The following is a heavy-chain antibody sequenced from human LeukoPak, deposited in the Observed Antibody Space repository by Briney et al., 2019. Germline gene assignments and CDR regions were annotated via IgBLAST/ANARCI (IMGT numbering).Heavy chain of an antibody. CDR2: ISSTSSYI. CDR3: ARAQVPAASYNWFDH. D-gene: IGHD2-2*01. J-gene: IGHJ5*02. CDR1: GFTXXXYS. V-gene: IGHV3-21*01. Sequence: GFTXXXYSMNWVRQAPGKGREWVASISSTSSYIYYADSVQGRFTISRDNANNSLYLQMNSLRAEDTAVYYCARAQVPAASYNWFDHWGQGTLVTVSS.